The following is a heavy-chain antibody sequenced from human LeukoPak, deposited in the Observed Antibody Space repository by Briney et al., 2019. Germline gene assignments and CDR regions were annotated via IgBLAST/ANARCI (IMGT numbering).Heavy chain of an antibody. CDR3: ARGYDTLGAFDI. Sequence: PSETLSVTCTVSGGSISSSSYYWGWIRQPPGKGLEWIGSIYYSGSTYYNPSLKSRVTISVDTSKNQFSLKLSSVTAEDTAVYYCARGYDTLGAFDIWGQGTMLTVSS. CDR1: GGSISSSSYY. D-gene: IGHD3-3*01. CDR2: IYYSGST. J-gene: IGHJ3*02. V-gene: IGHV4-39*01.